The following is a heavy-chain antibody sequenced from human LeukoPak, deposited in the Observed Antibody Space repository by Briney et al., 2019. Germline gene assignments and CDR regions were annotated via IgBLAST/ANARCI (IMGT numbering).Heavy chain of an antibody. J-gene: IGHJ4*02. Sequence: GGSLRLSCAASGFAFSSYWMSWVRQAPGKGLEWVANIKQDGSEKYYVDSVKGRFTISRDNAKNSLYLQMNSLRAEDTAVYYCARVPEPGYSYGYYFDYWGQGTLVTVSS. CDR2: IKQDGSEK. D-gene: IGHD5-18*01. CDR3: ARVPEPGYSYGYYFDY. V-gene: IGHV3-7*05. CDR1: GFAFSSYW.